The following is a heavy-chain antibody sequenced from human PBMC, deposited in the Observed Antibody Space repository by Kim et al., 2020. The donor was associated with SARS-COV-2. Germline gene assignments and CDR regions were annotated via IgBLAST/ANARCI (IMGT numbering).Heavy chain of an antibody. CDR3: ARDLGAAAGIDYYYYGMDV. CDR1: GYTFTSYA. J-gene: IGHJ6*02. V-gene: IGHV7-4-1*02. D-gene: IGHD6-13*01. Sequence: ASVKVSCKASGYTFTSYAMNWVRQAPGQGLEWMGWINTNTGNPTYAQGFTGRFVFSLDTSVSTAYLQISSLKAEDTAVYYCARDLGAAAGIDYYYYGMDVWGQGTTVTVSS. CDR2: INTNTGNP.